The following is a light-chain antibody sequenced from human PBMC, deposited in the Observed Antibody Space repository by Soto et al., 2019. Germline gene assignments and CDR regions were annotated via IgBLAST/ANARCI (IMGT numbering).Light chain of an antibody. CDR3: QQFTHWPWT. Sequence: EIVLTQSPATLSLSPGERVILSCGASQIVRGNYLAWYQQRPGLAPRLLIFDASTRATGIPDRFSGSGSGTEFTLTISSLQSEDFAVYYCQQFTHWPWTFGQGTKVDI. V-gene: IGKV3D-20*01. CDR1: QIVRGNY. J-gene: IGKJ1*01. CDR2: DAS.